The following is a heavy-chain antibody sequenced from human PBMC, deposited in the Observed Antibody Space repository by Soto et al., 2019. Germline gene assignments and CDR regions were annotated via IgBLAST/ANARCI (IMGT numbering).Heavy chain of an antibody. J-gene: IGHJ5*02. V-gene: IGHV4-30-4*01. CDR1: GVSITSGDYY. Sequence: QVQLQESGPGLAETLSLTCTVSGVSITSGDYYWNWIRQPPGKGLECIGNIDYSGNTYYIPSLKRLLTIYLDTSKNQLSLKLRSVTAADTAVYYVASFGVASMNWVDPWGQGTLVTVSS. D-gene: IGHD3-3*01. CDR3: ASFGVASMNWVDP. CDR2: IDYSGNT.